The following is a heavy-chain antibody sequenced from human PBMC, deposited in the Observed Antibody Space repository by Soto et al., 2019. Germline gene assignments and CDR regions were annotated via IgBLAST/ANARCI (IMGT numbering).Heavy chain of an antibody. Sequence: QLQLQESGPGLVKPSDTLSLTCTVSGGSISTDSHYWGWIRQPPGKGLEWIGSVYYAGSTYKNPSLHSRATLSVDTSKNRFSLQLNSVTAADTAVYYCARRTNYGDYSFDYWGQGTLVTVSS. J-gene: IGHJ4*02. CDR2: VYYAGST. V-gene: IGHV4-39*02. D-gene: IGHD4-17*01. CDR1: GGSISTDSHY. CDR3: ARRTNYGDYSFDY.